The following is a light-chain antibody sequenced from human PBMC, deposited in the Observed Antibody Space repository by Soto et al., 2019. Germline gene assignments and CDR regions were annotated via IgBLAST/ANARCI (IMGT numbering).Light chain of an antibody. CDR3: SSFTSRSSLI. Sequence: QSALTQPASVSGSPGQSITIFCAGTMRDIGAYILVSWYQQHPGRAPQLIIYEVRNRPSGSSFRFSGSKSGNTASLTISGLQAEDEADYYCSSFTSRSSLIFGGGTKLTVL. CDR2: EVR. J-gene: IGLJ2*01. V-gene: IGLV2-14*01. CDR1: MRDIGAYIL.